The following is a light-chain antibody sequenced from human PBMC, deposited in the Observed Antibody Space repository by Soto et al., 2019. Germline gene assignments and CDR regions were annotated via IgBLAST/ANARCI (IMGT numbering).Light chain of an antibody. CDR3: CSYAGSYSS. Sequence: QSALTQPRSVSGSPGQSVTISCTGTSSDVGGYNYVSWYQQHPGKAPKLMIYDVSKRPSGVPDRFSGSKSGNTASLTISGLQAEDEAVYYCCSYAGSYSSFGTGTKLTVL. V-gene: IGLV2-11*01. CDR1: SSDVGGYNY. J-gene: IGLJ1*01. CDR2: DVS.